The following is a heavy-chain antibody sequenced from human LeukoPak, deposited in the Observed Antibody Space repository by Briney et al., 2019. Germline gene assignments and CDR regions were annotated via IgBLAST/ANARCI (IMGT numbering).Heavy chain of an antibody. CDR3: ARHGFSGYEGGLDYYYYYGMDV. J-gene: IGHJ6*02. CDR1: GGSISSYY. Sequence: PSETLSLTCTVSGGSISSYYWSWIRQPPGKGLEWIGYIYYSGSTNYNPSLKSRVTISVDTSKNQFSLKLSSVTAADTAVYYCARHGFSGYEGGLDYYYYYGMDVWGQGTTVTVSS. V-gene: IGHV4-59*08. D-gene: IGHD5-12*01. CDR2: IYYSGST.